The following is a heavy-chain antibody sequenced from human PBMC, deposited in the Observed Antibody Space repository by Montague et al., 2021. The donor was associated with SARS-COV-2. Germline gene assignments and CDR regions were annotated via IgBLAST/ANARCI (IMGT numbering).Heavy chain of an antibody. CDR2: IKPDGTST. Sequence: SLRLSCAASGFTFRSYWMHWVRQVPWTGLVWVSRIKPDGTSTNYSASVQGRFTISRYNAKNTLSLQMNNLRAEDTAIYYCVRPLGFVDSTYYFGYWGQGTLVTVSS. CDR3: VRPLGFVDSTYYFGY. CDR1: GFTFRSYW. V-gene: IGHV3-74*01. D-gene: IGHD2/OR15-2a*01. J-gene: IGHJ4*02.